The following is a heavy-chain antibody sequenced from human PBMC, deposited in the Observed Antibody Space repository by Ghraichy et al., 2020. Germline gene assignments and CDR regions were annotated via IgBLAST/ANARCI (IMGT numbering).Heavy chain of an antibody. CDR2: ISYDGSNK. D-gene: IGHD2-2*01. J-gene: IGHJ4*02. CDR3: ARDNARTSSFDY. V-gene: IGHV3-30*04. CDR1: GFTFSSYA. Sequence: GGSLRLSCAASGFTFSSYAMHWVRHAPGKGLEWVAVISYDGSNKYYADSVKGRFTISRDNSKNTLYLQMNSLRAEDTAVYYCARDNARTSSFDYWGQGTLVTVSS.